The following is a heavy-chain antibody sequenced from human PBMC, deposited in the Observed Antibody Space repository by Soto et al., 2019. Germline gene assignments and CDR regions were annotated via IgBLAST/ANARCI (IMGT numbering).Heavy chain of an antibody. Sequence: GASVKVSCKASGYTFTSYYMHWVRQAPGQGPEWMGIINPSGGSTSYAQKFQGRVTMTRDTSTSTVYMELSSLRSEDTAVYYCAREWDIVVVPAASYYYGMDVWGQGTTVTVSS. V-gene: IGHV1-46*01. CDR3: AREWDIVVVPAASYYYGMDV. CDR2: INPSGGST. J-gene: IGHJ6*02. D-gene: IGHD2-2*01. CDR1: GYTFTSYY.